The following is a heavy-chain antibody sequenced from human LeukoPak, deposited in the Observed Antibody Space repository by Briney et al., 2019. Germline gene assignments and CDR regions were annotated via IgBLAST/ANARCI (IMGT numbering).Heavy chain of an antibody. D-gene: IGHD1-26*01. V-gene: IGHV1-8*01. Sequence: ASVKVSCKASGYTFTSYGISWVRQATGQGLEWMGWMNANSGNTGYAQKFQGRVTMTRNTSISTAYTELSSLRSEDTAVYYCARAYDSGSYYSWFDPWGQGTLVTVSS. CDR2: MNANSGNT. J-gene: IGHJ5*02. CDR1: GYTFTSYG. CDR3: ARAYDSGSYYSWFDP.